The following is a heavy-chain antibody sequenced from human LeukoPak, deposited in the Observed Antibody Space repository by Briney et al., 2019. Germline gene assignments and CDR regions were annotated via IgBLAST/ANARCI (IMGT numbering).Heavy chain of an antibody. J-gene: IGHJ4*02. V-gene: IGHV1-2*02. CDR3: AREGPYYYDSSGYYYFDY. CDR2: INPNSGGT. Sequence: ASVKVSCKASGYTFTGAYMHWVRQAPGQGLEWMGWINPNSGGTNYAQKFQGRVTMTRDTSISTAYMELSRLRSDDTAAYYCAREGPYYYDSSGYYYFDYWGQGTLVTVSS. CDR1: GYTFTGAY. D-gene: IGHD3-22*01.